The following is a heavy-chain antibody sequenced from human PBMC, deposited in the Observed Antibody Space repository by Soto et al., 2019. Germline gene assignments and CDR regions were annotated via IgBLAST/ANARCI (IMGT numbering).Heavy chain of an antibody. CDR3: ARGPLDYGSGSYFVLGAFDI. CDR1: GFTFSSYS. CDR2: ISSSSSYI. Sequence: GGSLRLSCAASGFTFSSYSMNWVRQAPGKGLEWVSSISSSSSYIYYADSVKGRFTISRDNAKNSLYLQMNSLRAEDTAVYYCARGPLDYGSGSYFVLGAFDIWGQGTMVTVSS. J-gene: IGHJ3*02. D-gene: IGHD3-10*01. V-gene: IGHV3-21*01.